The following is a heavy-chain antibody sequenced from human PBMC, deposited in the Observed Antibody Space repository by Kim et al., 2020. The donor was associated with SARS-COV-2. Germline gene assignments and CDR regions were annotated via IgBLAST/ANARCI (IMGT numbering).Heavy chain of an antibody. D-gene: IGHD3-10*02. CDR3: ARYVTGSSYFDY. V-gene: IGHV4-39*01. Sequence: SETLSLTCTVSGGSISSSSYFWSWVRQPPGKGLEWIGTFHSTGTTYHNPSLKSRVTLSVDTSKTQFSLKLSSVTAADTAVYYCARYVTGSSYFDYWGQGTLVTVSS. CDR1: GGSISSSSYF. CDR2: FHSTGTT. J-gene: IGHJ4*02.